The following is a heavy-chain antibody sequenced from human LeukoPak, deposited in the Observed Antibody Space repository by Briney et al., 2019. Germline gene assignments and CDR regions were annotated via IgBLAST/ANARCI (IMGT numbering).Heavy chain of an antibody. J-gene: IGHJ4*02. D-gene: IGHD3-22*01. V-gene: IGHV3-48*03. CDR3: AREGHYYDSSGYSDY. CDR1: GFTFSSYE. CDR2: ISSSGSTI. Sequence: GGSLRLSCAASGFTFSSYEMNWVRQAPGKGLEWVSYISSSGSTIYYADSVKGRFTISRDNAKNSLYLQMNSLRAEDTAVYYCAREGHYYDSSGYSDYWGQGTLVTVSS.